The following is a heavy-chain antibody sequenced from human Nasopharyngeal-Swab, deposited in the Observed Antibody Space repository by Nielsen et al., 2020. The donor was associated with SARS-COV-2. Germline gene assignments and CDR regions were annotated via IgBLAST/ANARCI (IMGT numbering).Heavy chain of an antibody. CDR1: GFTFDDYA. D-gene: IGHD1-1*01. J-gene: IGHJ5*02. CDR2: ISWNSGSI. CDR3: AKGSSWKAYNWFDP. V-gene: IGHV3-9*01. Sequence: SLKISCAASGFTFDDYAMHWVQQAPGKGLEWVSGISWNSGSIGYADSVKGRFTISRDNAKNSLYLQMNSLRAEDTALYYCAKGSSWKAYNWFDPWGQGTLVTVSS.